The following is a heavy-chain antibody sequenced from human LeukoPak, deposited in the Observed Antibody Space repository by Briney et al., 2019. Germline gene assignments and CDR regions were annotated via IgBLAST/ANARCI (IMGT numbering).Heavy chain of an antibody. CDR1: GYTFTSYD. J-gene: IGHJ6*03. V-gene: IGHV1-8*01. CDR2: MNPNSGNT. CDR3: ARGVDSSSWLNYYYYYYMDV. D-gene: IGHD6-13*01. Sequence: ASVKVSCKASGYTFTSYDINWVRQATGQGLEWMGWMNPNSGNTGYAQKFQDRVTMTRNTSISTAYMELSSLRSEDTAVYYCARGVDSSSWLNYYYYYYMDVWGKGTTVTISS.